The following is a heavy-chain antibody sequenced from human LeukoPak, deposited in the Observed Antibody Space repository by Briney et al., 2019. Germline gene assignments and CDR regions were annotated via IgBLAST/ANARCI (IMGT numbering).Heavy chain of an antibody. CDR1: GFTFSSYW. D-gene: IGHD3-22*01. V-gene: IGHV3-74*01. CDR2: INSDGSST. CDR3: ARGSYDSSGYYFYYYYYYGMDV. Sequence: GGSLRLSCAASGFTFSSYWMHWVRQAPGKGLVWFSRINSDGSSTSYADSVKGRFTISRDNAKNTLYLQMNSQRAEDTAVYYCARGSYDSSGYYFYYYYYYGMDVWGQGTTVTVSS. J-gene: IGHJ6*02.